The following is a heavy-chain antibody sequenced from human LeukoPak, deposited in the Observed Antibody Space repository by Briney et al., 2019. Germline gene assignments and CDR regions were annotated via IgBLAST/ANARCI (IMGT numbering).Heavy chain of an antibody. D-gene: IGHD2-15*01. CDR3: ARDSCSGGSCYLDY. CDR2: ISRSSSTI. J-gene: IGHJ4*02. CDR1: GFTFRSYS. V-gene: IGHV3-48*01. Sequence: GGSPRLSCAASGFTFRSYSINWVRQAPGKGLEWVSYISRSSSTIYYADSVKGRFTISRDNAKNSLYLQMNSLRAEDTAVYYCARDSCSGGSCYLDYWGQGTLVTVSS.